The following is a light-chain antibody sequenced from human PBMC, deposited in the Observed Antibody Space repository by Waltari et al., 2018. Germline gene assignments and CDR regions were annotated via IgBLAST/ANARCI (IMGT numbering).Light chain of an antibody. CDR2: GGS. CDR1: QSLLHSNGNTY. CDR3: VQAIAFPLT. Sequence: DIVMTQTPLSLPVTPGEPASISCRSSQSLLHSNGNTYLHWYLQRPGQSPQLLIYGGSNRASGVPDRFSGRGSGTDFTLKISKVEAEDVGVYYCVQAIAFPLTFGGGTKVEIK. J-gene: IGKJ4*01. V-gene: IGKV2-40*01.